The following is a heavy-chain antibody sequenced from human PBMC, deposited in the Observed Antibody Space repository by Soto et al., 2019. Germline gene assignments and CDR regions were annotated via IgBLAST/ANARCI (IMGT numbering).Heavy chain of an antibody. CDR2: INAGDGNR. Sequence: QVHLAQSGAEMKSPGASVKLSCRPSGPFPFSNYAMHWVRQAPGQRPEWVGWINAGDGNRRYSEKLQGRGTITRDTSATTVYMELSGLRSEDTAVYYCATAWFGRFDFWGQGSLVTVSS. CDR1: GPFPFSNYA. D-gene: IGHD3-10*01. CDR3: ATAWFGRFDF. V-gene: IGHV1-3*01. J-gene: IGHJ4*02.